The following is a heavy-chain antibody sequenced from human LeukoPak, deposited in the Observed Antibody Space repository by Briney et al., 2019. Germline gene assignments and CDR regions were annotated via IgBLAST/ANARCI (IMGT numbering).Heavy chain of an antibody. CDR2: IYYTGST. CDR1: GGSISSYY. J-gene: IGHJ5*02. CDR3: ARDYGDYVGDNWFDP. D-gene: IGHD4-17*01. Sequence: PSETLSLTCTVSGGSISSYYWSWIRQPPGKGLEWIGYIYYTGSTYYNPSLKSRITISVDTSKNQFSLKLSSVTAADTAVYYCARDYGDYVGDNWFDPWGQGTLVTVSS. V-gene: IGHV4-59*08.